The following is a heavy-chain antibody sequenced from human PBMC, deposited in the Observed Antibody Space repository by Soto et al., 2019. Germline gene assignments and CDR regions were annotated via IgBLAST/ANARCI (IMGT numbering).Heavy chain of an antibody. D-gene: IGHD6-19*01. Sequence: GGSLRLSCAASGFIFRSYGMHWVRQAPGKGLEWVAVIWYDGSNTYYADPVKGRFTISRDNSKNTLFLQMDSLRAEDTAVYYCASSAAWGRGTLVTVSS. CDR1: GFIFRSYG. CDR2: IWYDGSNT. J-gene: IGHJ5*02. V-gene: IGHV3-33*01. CDR3: ASSAA.